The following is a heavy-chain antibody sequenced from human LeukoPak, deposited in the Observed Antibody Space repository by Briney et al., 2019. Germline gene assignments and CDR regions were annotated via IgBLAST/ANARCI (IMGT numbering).Heavy chain of an antibody. J-gene: IGHJ3*02. V-gene: IGHV3-23*01. D-gene: IGHD2-21*01. CDR3: AKGIVVVIAMNAFDM. CDR1: GFTFSSYA. CDR2: ISGSGGNT. Sequence: QAGGSLRLSCAASGFTFSSYAMSWVRQAPGKGLEWVSVISGSGGNTYYADSVKGRFTISRDNSKNTLYLQMNSLRADDTAVYYCAKGIVVVIAMNAFDMWGQGTMVTVSS.